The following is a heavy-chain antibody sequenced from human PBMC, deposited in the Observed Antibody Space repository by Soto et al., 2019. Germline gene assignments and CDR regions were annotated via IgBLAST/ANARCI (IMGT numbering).Heavy chain of an antibody. V-gene: IGHV3-48*01. CDR1: GFTFSSYS. CDR3: ARDSLGQQLGRFDY. CDR2: ISSSSSTI. J-gene: IGHJ4*02. Sequence: GGSLRLSCAASGFTFSSYSMNWVRQAPGKGLEWVSYISSSSSTIYYADSVKGRFTISRDNAKNSLYLQMNSLRAEDTAVYYCARDSLGQQLGRFDYWGQGTLVTVSS. D-gene: IGHD6-13*01.